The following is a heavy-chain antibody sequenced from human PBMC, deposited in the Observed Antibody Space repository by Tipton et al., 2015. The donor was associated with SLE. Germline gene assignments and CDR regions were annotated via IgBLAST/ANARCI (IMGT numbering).Heavy chain of an antibody. J-gene: IGHJ4*02. Sequence: GSLRLSCAASGFTVSSNYMSWVRQAPGKGLEWVSVIYNGGSTYYADSVMGRFTISRDNSKNTLYLQMNSLRAEDTAVYYCASPIAAAGGYWGQGTLVTVSS. CDR3: ASPIAAAGGY. D-gene: IGHD6-13*01. V-gene: IGHV3-66*01. CDR2: IYNGGST. CDR1: GFTVSSNY.